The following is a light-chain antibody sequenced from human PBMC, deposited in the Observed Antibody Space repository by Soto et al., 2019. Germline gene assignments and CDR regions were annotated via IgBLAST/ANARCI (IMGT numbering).Light chain of an antibody. Sequence: DIQMPQSPSTLSGSVGDRVTITCRASQTISSWLAWYQQKPGEAPKIVIYATSTLQSGVPSRFNGSVSGTDFTLSISSLQPEDFATYYCQQTYRTPLTFGGGTKVDIK. J-gene: IGKJ4*01. CDR3: QQTYRTPLT. V-gene: IGKV1-39*01. CDR1: QTISSW. CDR2: ATS.